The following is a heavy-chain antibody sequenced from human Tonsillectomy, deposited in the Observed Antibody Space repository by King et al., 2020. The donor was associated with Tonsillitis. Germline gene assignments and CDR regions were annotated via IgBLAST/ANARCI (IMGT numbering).Heavy chain of an antibody. V-gene: IGHV1-24*01. Sequence: QLVQSGAEVKKPGASVKVSCKVSGYTLTELYMHWVRQAPGKGLEWMGGFDPEDGETIYAQKFQGRVTMTEDTSTDTAYMELSSLGSEDTAVYYCAKGGEVTVRGVYNYFYGMDFWGQGTTVTVSS. CDR2: FDPEDGET. J-gene: IGHJ6*02. CDR1: GYTLTELY. D-gene: IGHD3-10*01. CDR3: AKGGEVTVRGVYNYFYGMDF.